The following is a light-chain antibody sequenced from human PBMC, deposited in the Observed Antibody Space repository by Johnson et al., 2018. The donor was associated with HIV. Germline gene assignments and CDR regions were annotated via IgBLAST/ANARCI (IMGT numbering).Light chain of an antibody. J-gene: IGLJ1*01. Sequence: QSVLTQPPSVSAAPGQKVTISCSGSSSDIGNNYVSWYQQLPGTAPKLLIYDNNKRPSGINDRFSGSKSGTSATLGITGLQTGDEADYCCGTWDISLSNVFGTGTKVTVL. CDR2: DNN. CDR1: SSDIGNNY. V-gene: IGLV1-51*01. CDR3: GTWDISLSNV.